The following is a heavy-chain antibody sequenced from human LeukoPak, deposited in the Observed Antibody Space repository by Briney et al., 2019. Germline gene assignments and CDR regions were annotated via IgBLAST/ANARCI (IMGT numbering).Heavy chain of an antibody. J-gene: IGHJ4*02. CDR3: ARLVRFTMVRGAHFEY. CDR2: IYYSGST. V-gene: IGHV4-39*01. CDR1: GGSISSSSYF. Sequence: SETLSLTCTVSGGSISSSSYFWGWIRQPPGKGLEWIGCIYYSGSTDYNPSPNNRVTIYVDTSKNQCSLKLSSVTAADTAVYYCARLVRFTMVRGAHFEYWGQGTLVTASS. D-gene: IGHD3-10*01.